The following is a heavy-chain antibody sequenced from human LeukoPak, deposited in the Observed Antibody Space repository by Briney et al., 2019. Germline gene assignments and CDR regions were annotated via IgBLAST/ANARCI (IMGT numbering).Heavy chain of an antibody. J-gene: IGHJ4*02. V-gene: IGHV3-64*01. D-gene: IGHD6-13*01. Sequence: GGSLRLSCAASGFTFSSYAMHWVRQAPGKGLEYVSAISSNGGSTYYANSVKGRFTISRDNSKNTLYLQMGSLRAEDMAVYYCASRIATAGGVDYWGQGTLVTVSS. CDR1: GFTFSSYA. CDR2: ISSNGGST. CDR3: ASRIATAGGVDY.